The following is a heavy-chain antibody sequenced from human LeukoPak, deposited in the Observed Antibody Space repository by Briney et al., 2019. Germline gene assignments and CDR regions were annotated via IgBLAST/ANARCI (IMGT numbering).Heavy chain of an antibody. Sequence: GGSLRLSCVVSGFTFSSYAMNWVRQTPGKGLEWVSFISSSSTYIYYADSVKGRFTISRDNAKNSLYLQMNSLRAEDTALYYCARAQTLFWEFDGFDIWGRGTKVTVSS. J-gene: IGHJ3*02. CDR2: ISSSSTYI. CDR1: GFTFSSYA. CDR3: ARAQTLFWEFDGFDI. V-gene: IGHV3-21*01. D-gene: IGHD3-3*01.